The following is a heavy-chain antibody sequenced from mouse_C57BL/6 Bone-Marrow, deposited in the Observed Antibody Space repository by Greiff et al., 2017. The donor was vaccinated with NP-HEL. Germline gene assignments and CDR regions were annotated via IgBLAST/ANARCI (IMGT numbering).Heavy chain of an antibody. D-gene: IGHD4-1*02. CDR2: ISDGGSYT. CDR3: GNYYFDY. J-gene: IGHJ2*01. CDR1: GFTFSSYA. Sequence: EVQRVESGGGLVKPGGSLKLSCAASGFTFSSYAMSWVRQTPEKRLEWVATISDGGSYTYYPDNVKGRFTISRDNAKNNLYLQMSHLKSEDTAMYYCGNYYFDYWGQGTTLTVSS. V-gene: IGHV5-4*01.